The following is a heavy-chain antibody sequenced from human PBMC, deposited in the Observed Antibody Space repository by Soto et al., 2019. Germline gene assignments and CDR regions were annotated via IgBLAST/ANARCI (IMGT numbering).Heavy chain of an antibody. CDR2: IYYSGST. J-gene: IGHJ4*02. CDR1: GGSIRSYY. Sequence: QVQLQESGPGLVKPSETLSLTCTVSGGSIRSYYWSWIRQPPGKGLEWIGYIYYSGSTNYNPSLKGRVTISVDTSKNQFSLKLSSVTAADTAVYYCARAPYYYDSLDYWGQGTLVTVSS. D-gene: IGHD3-22*01. CDR3: ARAPYYYDSLDY. V-gene: IGHV4-59*01.